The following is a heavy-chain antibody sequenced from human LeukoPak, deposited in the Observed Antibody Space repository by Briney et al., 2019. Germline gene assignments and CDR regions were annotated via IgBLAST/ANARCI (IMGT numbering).Heavy chain of an antibody. CDR1: GFTFSSYW. CDR2: INSDGSIT. CDR3: ARDKVYYYDSSGYSYYWYFDL. Sequence: GGSLRLSCTASGFTFSSYWMHWVRQVPGKGLVWVARINSDGSITSYADSVKGRFTISRDNPKSTLYLQMHSLRAEDTAVYYCARDKVYYYDSSGYSYYWYFDLWGRGTLVTVSS. J-gene: IGHJ2*01. D-gene: IGHD3-22*01. V-gene: IGHV3-74*01.